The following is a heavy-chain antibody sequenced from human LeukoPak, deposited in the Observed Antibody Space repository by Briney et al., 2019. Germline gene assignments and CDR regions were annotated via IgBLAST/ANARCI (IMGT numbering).Heavy chain of an antibody. V-gene: IGHV3-48*01. Sequence: GGSLRLSCAASGFTFSSYSMNWVRQAPGKGLERVSYISSSSSTIYYADSVKGRFTISRDNAKNSLYLQMNSLRAEDTAVYYCARETGGNSDYWGQGTLVTVSS. CDR3: ARETGGNSDY. CDR1: GFTFSSYS. J-gene: IGHJ4*02. CDR2: ISSSSSTI. D-gene: IGHD4-23*01.